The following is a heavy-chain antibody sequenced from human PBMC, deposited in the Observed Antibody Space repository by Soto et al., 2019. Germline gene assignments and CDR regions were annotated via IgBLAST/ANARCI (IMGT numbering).Heavy chain of an antibody. V-gene: IGHV5-10-1*01. J-gene: IGHJ5*02. CDR3: ARLGQEQWLSWFDP. Sequence: PGESLKISCKGSGYSFAGYWITWVRQKPGKGLEWMGRIDLSDSQTYYSPSFRGHVTISATKSITTVFLQWSSLRASDTAMYYCARLGQEQWLSWFDPWGQGTLVTVSS. CDR2: IDLSDSQT. CDR1: GYSFAGYW. D-gene: IGHD6-19*01.